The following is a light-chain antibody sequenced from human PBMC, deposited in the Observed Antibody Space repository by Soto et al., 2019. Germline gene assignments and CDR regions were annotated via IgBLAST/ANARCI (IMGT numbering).Light chain of an antibody. J-gene: IGLJ2*01. CDR2: VEASGTY. CDR3: ETWDNDTRV. Sequence: QPVLTQSSSASASLGSSVKLTCTLSSDHNNYLIAWHQQHPGKAPRFLMTVEASGTYNKGSGIPDRFSGSSSGADRYLTISNLQSEDEAQYYCETWDNDTRVFGGGTKLTVL. V-gene: IGLV4-60*03. CDR1: SDHNNYL.